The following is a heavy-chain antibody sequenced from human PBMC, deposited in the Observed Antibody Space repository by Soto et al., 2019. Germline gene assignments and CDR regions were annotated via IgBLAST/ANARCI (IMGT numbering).Heavy chain of an antibody. CDR2: IIPIFGTA. D-gene: IGHD5-18*01. CDR3: ACGYSYGGDYYYYGMDV. J-gene: IGHJ6*02. Sequence: GASVKVSCKASGGTFSSYAISWVRQAPRQGLEWMGGIIPIFGTANYAQKFQGRVTITADKSTSTAYMELSSLRSEDTAVYYCACGYSYGGDYYYYGMDVWGQGTTVTVSS. CDR1: GGTFSSYA. V-gene: IGHV1-69*06.